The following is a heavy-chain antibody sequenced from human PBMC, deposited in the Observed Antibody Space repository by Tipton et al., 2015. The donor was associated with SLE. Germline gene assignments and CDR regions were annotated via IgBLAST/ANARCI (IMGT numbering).Heavy chain of an antibody. CDR1: GFTFSSYG. D-gene: IGHD6-6*01. V-gene: IGHV3-33*01. CDR2: IWYDGSNK. CDR3: ARGLPKSRRGSQIAARPYYFDY. Sequence: RSLRLSCAASGFTFSSYGMHWVRQAPGKGLEWVAVIWYDGSNKYYADSVKGRFTISRDNSKNTLYLQMNSLRAEDTAVYYCARGLPKSRRGSQIAARPYYFDYWGQGTLVTVSS. J-gene: IGHJ4*02.